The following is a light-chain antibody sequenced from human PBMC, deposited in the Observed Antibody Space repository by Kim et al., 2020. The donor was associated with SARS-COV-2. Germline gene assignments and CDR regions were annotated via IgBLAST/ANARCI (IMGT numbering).Light chain of an antibody. J-gene: IGLJ2*01. CDR3: ASYTRSATVV. CDR2: DVY. CDR1: GSDVGAFDY. Sequence: QSALTQPASVSGSPGQSITISCTGTGSDVGAFDYVSWYQQHPGRVPKLLIYDVYIRPSGVSNRFSGSKSGNTASLTISGLQDDDEADYHCASYTRSATVVLGGGTQLTVL. V-gene: IGLV2-14*03.